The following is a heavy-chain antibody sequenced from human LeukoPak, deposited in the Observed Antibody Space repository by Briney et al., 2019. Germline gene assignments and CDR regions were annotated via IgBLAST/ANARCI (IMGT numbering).Heavy chain of an antibody. Sequence: SETLSLTCTVSGGSISSSSYYWGWIRQPPGKGLEWIGSIYYSGSTYYNPSLKNRVTISVDTSKNQFSLKLSSVTAADTAVYYCARWYSSGWMDAFDIWGQGTMVTVSS. CDR2: IYYSGST. D-gene: IGHD6-19*01. J-gene: IGHJ3*02. CDR1: GGSISSSSYY. V-gene: IGHV4-39*01. CDR3: ARWYSSGWMDAFDI.